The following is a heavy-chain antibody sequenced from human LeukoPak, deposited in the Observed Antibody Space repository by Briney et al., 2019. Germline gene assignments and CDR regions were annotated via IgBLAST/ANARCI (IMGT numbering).Heavy chain of an antibody. CDR3: VREDSSGYYYSGIRFDY. V-gene: IGHV3-11*04. CDR1: GFTFSDYY. CDR2: ISSSGSTI. Sequence: GGSLRLSCAASGFTFSDYYMSWIRQAPGKGLEWVSYISSSGSTIYYADSVKGRFTISRDNARNSLYLQMNSLRAEDTAVYYCVREDSSGYYYSGIRFDYWGQGTLVTVSS. D-gene: IGHD3-22*01. J-gene: IGHJ4*02.